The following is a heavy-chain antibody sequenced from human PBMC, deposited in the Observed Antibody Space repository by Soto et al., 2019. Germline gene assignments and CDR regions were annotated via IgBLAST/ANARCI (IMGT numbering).Heavy chain of an antibody. V-gene: IGHV3-23*01. CDR1: GFTFSSYA. Sequence: EVQLLESGGGLVQPGGSLRLSCAASGFTFSSYAMSWVRQAPGKGLEWVSAISGSGGSTYYADSVKGRFTISRDNSKNTLYLQMNSLRAEDTAVYYCAKDPTPNNYYDSSGYYFRNYYFDYWGQGTLVTVSS. CDR2: ISGSGGST. D-gene: IGHD3-22*01. J-gene: IGHJ4*02. CDR3: AKDPTPNNYYDSSGYYFRNYYFDY.